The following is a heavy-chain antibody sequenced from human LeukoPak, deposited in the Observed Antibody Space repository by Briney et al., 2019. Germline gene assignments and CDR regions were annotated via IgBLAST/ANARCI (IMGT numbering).Heavy chain of an antibody. CDR3: ARDYKGPDYYYYGMDV. J-gene: IGHJ6*02. CDR1: GFTFSDYY. Sequence: GGSLRLSCAASGFTFSDYYMSWIRQTPGKGLEWISYISGSAKTIFYADSVKGRFVISRDNAKNSLYLQLNSLRAEDTAVYYCARDYKGPDYYYYGMDVWGQGTTVTVSS. CDR2: ISGSAKTI. V-gene: IGHV3-11*01. D-gene: IGHD3-10*01.